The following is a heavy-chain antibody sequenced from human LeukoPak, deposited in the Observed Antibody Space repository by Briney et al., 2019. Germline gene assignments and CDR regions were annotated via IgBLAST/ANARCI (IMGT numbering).Heavy chain of an antibody. Sequence: SETLSLTCSVSGDSVSNSRVYWGWIRQTPGEGLEWIGSIYNNGRTYYKSSLESRVTISVDTPKNQFSLKLRSVTAADTAVYYCARGGITSLLNWFDPWGQGILVTVSS. V-gene: IGHV4-39*07. CDR2: IYNNGRT. D-gene: IGHD3-16*01. CDR3: ARGGITSLLNWFDP. CDR1: GDSVSNSRVY. J-gene: IGHJ5*02.